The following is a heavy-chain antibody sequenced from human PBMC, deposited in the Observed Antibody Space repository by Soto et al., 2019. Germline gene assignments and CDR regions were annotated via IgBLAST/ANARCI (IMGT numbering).Heavy chain of an antibody. CDR1: GGSITSGPYY. CDR2: IYYTGRT. V-gene: IGHV4-61*01. D-gene: IGHD3-16*01. J-gene: IGHJ4*02. Sequence: QVQLQESGPGLVKPSETLSLTCTVSGGSITSGPYYWSWIRQPPGKGLEWIGIIYYTGRTNYNPSLKSRLTISVDTSRNRFSLRLTSVTAADTVMYYCARDLGGPSDYWGQGTLVTVSS. CDR3: ARDLGGPSDY.